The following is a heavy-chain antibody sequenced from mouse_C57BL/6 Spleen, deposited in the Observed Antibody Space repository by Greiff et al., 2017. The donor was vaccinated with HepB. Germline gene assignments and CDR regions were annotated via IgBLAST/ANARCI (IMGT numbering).Heavy chain of an antibody. D-gene: IGHD2-12*01. CDR3: ARGLGQIYDVDY. V-gene: IGHV3-6*01. CDR2: ISYDGSN. CDR1: GYSITSGYY. J-gene: IGHJ2*01. Sequence: EVKLVESGPGLVKPSQSLSLTCSVTGYSITSGYYWNWIRQFPGNKLEWMGYISYDGSNNYNPSLKNRISITRDTSKNQFFLKLNSVTTEDTATYYCARGLGQIYDVDYWGQGTTLTVSS.